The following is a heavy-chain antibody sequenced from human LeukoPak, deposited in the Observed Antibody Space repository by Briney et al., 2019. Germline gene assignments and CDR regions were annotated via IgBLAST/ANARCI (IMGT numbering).Heavy chain of an antibody. D-gene: IGHD3-16*02. V-gene: IGHV4-59*08. CDR3: ARHIGGGIEDMDV. CDR2: IYVTGST. CDR1: GGSIGTYY. J-gene: IGHJ6*03. Sequence: SETLSLTCIVSGGSIGTYYWSWIRQSPGKGLEWIGYIYVTGSTRYNPYLQSRVTISVDTSRNQFFVKMSSVTAADTAVYYCARHIGGGIEDMDVWGTGTKVTVSS.